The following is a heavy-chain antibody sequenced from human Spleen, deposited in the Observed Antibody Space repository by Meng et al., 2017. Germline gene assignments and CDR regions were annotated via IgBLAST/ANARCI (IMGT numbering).Heavy chain of an antibody. CDR2: LFHSGNT. J-gene: IGHJ4*02. CDR3: ARFDYYDSTVDS. V-gene: IGHV4-38-2*01. Sequence: GSLRLSCAVSNYSIISNFYWGWIRQPPGRGLEWLGCLFHSGNTFHSPSLRSRVTIAVDTSKNQISLKLRSVTAADTAVYYCARFDYYDSTVDSWGQGTLVTVSS. D-gene: IGHD3-22*01. CDR1: NYSIISNFY.